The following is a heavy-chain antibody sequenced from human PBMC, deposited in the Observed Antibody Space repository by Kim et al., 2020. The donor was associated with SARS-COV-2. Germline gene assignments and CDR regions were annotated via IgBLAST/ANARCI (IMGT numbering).Heavy chain of an antibody. CDR3: GRENSYGSYFDY. J-gene: IGHJ4*02. CDR1: GGSVSSGSYY. V-gene: IGHV4-61*01. CDR2: INYSRSS. Sequence: SETLSLTCTVSGGSVSSGSYYWSWIRQPPGKGLEWIGYINYSRSSNHNPSLKSRVTISVDTSKNQLSLKLSSATAAAAAVYYCGRENSYGSYFDYWGQAT. D-gene: IGHD5-18*01.